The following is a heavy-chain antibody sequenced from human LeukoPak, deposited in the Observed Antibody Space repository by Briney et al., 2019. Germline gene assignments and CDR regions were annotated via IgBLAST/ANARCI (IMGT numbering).Heavy chain of an antibody. CDR2: IFYSGST. D-gene: IGHD3-10*01. Sequence: PSETLSLTSTVSGGSISSNYWSWIRQHIGKRLEWRGWIFYSGSTKYNPSLTSRVTISVDTSKNQFSLKLSSVTAADTAVYYCARQPNSGFYYAMDVWGQGTTVTVSS. J-gene: IGHJ6*02. CDR3: ARQPNSGFYYAMDV. V-gene: IGHV4-59*08. CDR1: GGSISSNY.